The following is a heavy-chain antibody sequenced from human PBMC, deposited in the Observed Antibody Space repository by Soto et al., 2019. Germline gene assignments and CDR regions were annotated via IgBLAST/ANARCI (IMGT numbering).Heavy chain of an antibody. D-gene: IGHD2-21*01. Sequence: PSETLSLTCTVSGGSISSYYWSWIRQPPGKGLEWIGYIYYSGSTNYNPSLKSRVTISVDTSKNQFSLKLSSVTAADTAVYYCARGLRKNGDSYYYYGIDVWGQGTTVTVSS. CDR3: ARGLRKNGDSYYYYGIDV. J-gene: IGHJ6*02. CDR1: GGSISSYY. CDR2: IYYSGST. V-gene: IGHV4-59*01.